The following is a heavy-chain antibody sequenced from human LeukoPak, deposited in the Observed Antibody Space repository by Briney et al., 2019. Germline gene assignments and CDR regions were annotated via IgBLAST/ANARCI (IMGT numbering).Heavy chain of an antibody. CDR2: MNPNSGNT. D-gene: IGHD3-3*01. CDR1: GYTFTSYD. V-gene: IGHV1-8*03. CDR3: ARLAEYWSGYQGDNYYYYYMDV. J-gene: IGHJ6*03. Sequence: ASVKVSCKASGYTFTSYDINWVRQATGQGLEWMGWMNPNSGNTGYAQKFQGRVTITRNTSISTAYMELSSLRSEDTAVYYCARLAEYWSGYQGDNYYYYYMDVWGKGTTVTVSS.